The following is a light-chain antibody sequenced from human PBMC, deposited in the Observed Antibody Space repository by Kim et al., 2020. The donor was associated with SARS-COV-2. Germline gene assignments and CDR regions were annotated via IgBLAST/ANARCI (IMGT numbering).Light chain of an antibody. CDR2: DVS. J-gene: IGLJ1*01. CDR1: SSDVGGYNY. Sequence: PGQSITISCTGTSSDVGGYNYVSWYQQHPGKAPKLMIYDVSNRPSGVSNRFSGSKSGNTASLTISGLQAEDEADYYCSSYTSTSTLFGTGTKVTVL. CDR3: SSYTSTSTL. V-gene: IGLV2-14*03.